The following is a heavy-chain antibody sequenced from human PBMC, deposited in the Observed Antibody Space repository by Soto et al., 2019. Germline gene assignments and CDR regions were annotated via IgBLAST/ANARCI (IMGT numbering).Heavy chain of an antibody. CDR3: VHRHRSSGPHPHWFDP. CDR1: GFSLSTSGVG. J-gene: IGHJ5*02. Sequence: QITLKESGPPLVKPTQTLTLTCTFSGFSLSTSGVGVGWIRQPPGKALECLAIIYWDDDKRYSPSLKSRLTITKDTSKNQVVLTMTNMDPADTATYYCVHRHRSSGPHPHWFDPWGQGTLVSVSS. V-gene: IGHV2-5*02. CDR2: IYWDDDK. D-gene: IGHD6-19*01.